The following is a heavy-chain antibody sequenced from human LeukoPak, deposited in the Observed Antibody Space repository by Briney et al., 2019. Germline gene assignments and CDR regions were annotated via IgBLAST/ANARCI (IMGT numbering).Heavy chain of an antibody. V-gene: IGHV4-30-4*01. Sequence: SQTLSLTCTVSSGSISSGDYCWSWIRQPPGKGLEWIGYIYYTGSTYYNPSLKSRVTISVDTSKNQFSLKLSSVTAADTAVYFCARVVAADYYDSSGSIDYWGQGTLVTVSS. J-gene: IGHJ4*02. CDR3: ARVVAADYYDSSGSIDY. CDR2: IYYTGST. D-gene: IGHD3-22*01. CDR1: SGSISSGDYC.